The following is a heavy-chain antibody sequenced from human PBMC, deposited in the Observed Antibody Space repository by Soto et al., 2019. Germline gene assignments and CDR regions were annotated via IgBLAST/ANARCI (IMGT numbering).Heavy chain of an antibody. CDR2: IYYSGST. J-gene: IGHJ4*02. CDR3: AGGGGSGWYFDY. Sequence: PSETLSLTCTVSGGSISSYYRSWIRQPPGKGLEWIGYIYYSGSTNYNPSLKSRVTISVDTSKNQFSLKLSSVTAADTAVYYCAGGGGSGWYFDYWGQGTLVTVSS. V-gene: IGHV4-59*01. CDR1: GGSISSYY. D-gene: IGHD6-19*01.